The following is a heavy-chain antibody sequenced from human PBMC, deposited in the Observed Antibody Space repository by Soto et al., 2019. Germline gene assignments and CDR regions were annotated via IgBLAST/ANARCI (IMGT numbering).Heavy chain of an antibody. CDR1: GFTVSSNY. V-gene: IGHV3-66*01. Sequence: GGSLRLSCAASGFTVSSNYMSWVRQAPGKGLEWVSVIYSGGSTYYADSVKGRFTISRDNSKNTLYLQMNSLRAEDTAVYYCAKGTYDFWSGYYIDYWGQGTLVTVSS. J-gene: IGHJ4*02. CDR2: IYSGGST. CDR3: AKGTYDFWSGYYIDY. D-gene: IGHD3-3*01.